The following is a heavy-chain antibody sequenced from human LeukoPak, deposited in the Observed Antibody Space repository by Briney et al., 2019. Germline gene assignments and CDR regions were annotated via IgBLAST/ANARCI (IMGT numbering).Heavy chain of an antibody. V-gene: IGHV3-20*01. J-gene: IGHJ6*03. CDR3: ARASPRQYRWRRIFPFYYMDV. CDR1: GFSFDDYG. Sequence: GGSLRLSCATSGFSFDDYGINWVRQIPGKGLEWVSGISWSGGGTGYADSVKGRFAISGDNAKNSVYLQMNSLRAEDTAIYHCARASPRQYRWRRIFPFYYMDVWGEGTTVTVSS. D-gene: IGHD2-8*02. CDR2: ISWSGGGT.